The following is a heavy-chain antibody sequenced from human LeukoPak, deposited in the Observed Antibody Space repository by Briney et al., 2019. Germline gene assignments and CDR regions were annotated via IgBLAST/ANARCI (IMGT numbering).Heavy chain of an antibody. CDR1: GFTVSSSY. D-gene: IGHD3-9*01. V-gene: IGHV3-11*06. CDR2: ISSSSSYI. Sequence: GGSLRLSCAASGFTVSSSYLSWVRQAPGKGLEWVSYISSSSSYINYADPVKGRFTISRDNAKNSLYLQMNSLRAEDTAVYYCARDRYILTGYYYFDYWGQGTLVTVSS. J-gene: IGHJ4*02. CDR3: ARDRYILTGYYYFDY.